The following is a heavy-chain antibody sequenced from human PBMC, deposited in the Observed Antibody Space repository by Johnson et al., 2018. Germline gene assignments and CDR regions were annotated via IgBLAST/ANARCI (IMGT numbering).Heavy chain of an antibody. V-gene: IGHV3-74*01. CDR3: AKDRARSWYTAFAFDI. Sequence: VQLQESGGGLVQPGGSLRLSCAASGFTFSRYWIHWVRQAPGKGLVWVSRIDSHGSSTTYADSVKGRFTISRHNSKNTRYLQMNSLRAEDTAVYYCAKDRARSWYTAFAFDIWGQGTMVTVSS. CDR1: GFTFSRYW. CDR2: IDSHGSST. D-gene: IGHD6-13*01. J-gene: IGHJ3*02.